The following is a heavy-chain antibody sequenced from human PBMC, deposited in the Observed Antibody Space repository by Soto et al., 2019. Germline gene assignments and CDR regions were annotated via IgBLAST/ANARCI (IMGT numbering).Heavy chain of an antibody. Sequence: GASVKVSCKXSGYTFTGYYMHWVRQAPGQGLEWMGWINPNSGGTNYAQKFQGWVTMTRDTSISTAYMELSRLRSDDTAVYYCARARAPGSSSSWVDYWGQGTLVTVSS. J-gene: IGHJ4*02. V-gene: IGHV1-2*04. CDR2: INPNSGGT. CDR1: GYTFTGYY. D-gene: IGHD6-6*01. CDR3: ARARAPGSSSSWVDY.